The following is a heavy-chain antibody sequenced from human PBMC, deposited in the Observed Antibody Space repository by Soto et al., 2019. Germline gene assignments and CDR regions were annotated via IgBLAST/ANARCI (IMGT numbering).Heavy chain of an antibody. Sequence: QVQLQQWGAGLLKPSETLSLTCAVYGGSFSGYYWSWIRQPPGKGLEWIGEINHSGSTNYNPSLKSRVTISVDTSKNQFSLKLSSVTAADTAVYYCAWGLAGDGAYYFDYWGQGTLVTVSS. CDR1: GGSFSGYY. V-gene: IGHV4-34*01. J-gene: IGHJ4*02. CDR3: AWGLAGDGAYYFDY. CDR2: INHSGST. D-gene: IGHD7-27*01.